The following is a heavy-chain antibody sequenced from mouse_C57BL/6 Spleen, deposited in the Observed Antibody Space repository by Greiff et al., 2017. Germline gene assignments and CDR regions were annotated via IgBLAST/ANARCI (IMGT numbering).Heavy chain of an antibody. Sequence: VQLMESGAELARPGASVKLSCKASGYTFTSYGISWVKQRTGQGLEWIGGIYPRSGTTYYNEKFKGKATLTANKSSSTAYMELRSLTSEDSAVYCGTRPWYASGYGYFDNWGKGTTLTVSS. V-gene: IGHV1-81*01. CDR1: GYTFTSYG. D-gene: IGHD1-1*01. CDR3: TRPWYASGYGYFDN. CDR2: IYPRSGTT. J-gene: IGHJ2*01.